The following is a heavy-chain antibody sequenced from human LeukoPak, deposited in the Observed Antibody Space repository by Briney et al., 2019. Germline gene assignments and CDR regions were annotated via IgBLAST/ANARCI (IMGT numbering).Heavy chain of an antibody. V-gene: IGHV3-30*02. D-gene: IGHD4-17*01. Sequence: PGGSLRLSCEASGFIFRNFGMHWVRQAPGKGLERVSFIWYNGRKTYYADSVKGRFTISRDCSANKIFLQMTGLRPDDTGVYYCAKDSFPDFGDYGLTDHWGLGTLVIVSS. CDR2: IWYNGRKT. CDR3: AKDSFPDFGDYGLTDH. CDR1: GFIFRNFG. J-gene: IGHJ4*02.